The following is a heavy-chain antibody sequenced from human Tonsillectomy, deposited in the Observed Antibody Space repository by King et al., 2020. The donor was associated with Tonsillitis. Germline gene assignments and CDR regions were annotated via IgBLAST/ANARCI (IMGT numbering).Heavy chain of an antibody. J-gene: IGHJ3*02. CDR2: ISGSGGST. Sequence: VQLVESGGGLVQPGGSLRLSCAVSGFTFSTYALSWVRQAPGKGLEWVSAISGSGGSTYYADSVKGRFTISRDNSKNMLYLQMDSLRAEDTAVYYCAKVGYCNSATFLYGICVLDIWGQGTMVTVSS. D-gene: IGHD2-2*01. CDR3: AKVGYCNSATFLYGICVLDI. CDR1: GFTFSTYA. V-gene: IGHV3-23*04.